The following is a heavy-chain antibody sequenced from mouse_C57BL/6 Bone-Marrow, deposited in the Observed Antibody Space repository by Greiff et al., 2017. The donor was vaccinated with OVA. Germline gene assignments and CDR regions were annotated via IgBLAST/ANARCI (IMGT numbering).Heavy chain of an antibody. D-gene: IGHD2-3*01. CDR1: GYTFTSYW. CDR3: TRTLDGYRYFDV. V-gene: IGHV1-5*01. CDR2: IYPGDSDT. J-gene: IGHJ1*03. Sequence: EVKVVESGTVLARPGASVKMSCKTSGYTFTSYWMHWVKQRPGQGLEWIGAIYPGDSDTSYNQKFKGKAKLTAVTSASTAYMELSSLTNEDSAVYYCTRTLDGYRYFDVWGTGTTGTVSS.